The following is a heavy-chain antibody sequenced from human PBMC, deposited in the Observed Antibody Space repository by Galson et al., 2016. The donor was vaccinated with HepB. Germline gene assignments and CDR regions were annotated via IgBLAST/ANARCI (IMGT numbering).Heavy chain of an antibody. J-gene: IGHJ6*04. CDR2: SNIYDGTI. D-gene: IGHD3-3*01. CDR1: GYIFTSSG. CDR3: ARDWHVDLDV. V-gene: IGHV1-18*03. Sequence: SVKVSCKASGYIFTSSGISWLRQAPGHGLEWMGWSNIYDGTINYARKFQGRVSLTTDTSTSTAYMELSSLRLDDMAVYYCARDWHVDLDVWGKGTTVTVSS.